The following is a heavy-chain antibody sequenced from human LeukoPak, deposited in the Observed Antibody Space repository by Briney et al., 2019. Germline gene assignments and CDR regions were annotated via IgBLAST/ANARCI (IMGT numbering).Heavy chain of an antibody. CDR2: TYYRSKWYN. V-gene: IGHV6-1*01. CDR3: ARGQIRGSGWLIREVYYYYGMDV. Sequence: SQTLSLTCAISGDSVSSNSAAWNWIRQSPSRGLEWLGRTYYRSKWYNDYAVSVKSRITINPDTSKNQFSLQLNSVTPEDTAVYYCARGQIRGSGWLIREVYYYYGMDVWGQGTTVTVSS. CDR1: GDSVSSNSAA. J-gene: IGHJ6*02. D-gene: IGHD6-19*01.